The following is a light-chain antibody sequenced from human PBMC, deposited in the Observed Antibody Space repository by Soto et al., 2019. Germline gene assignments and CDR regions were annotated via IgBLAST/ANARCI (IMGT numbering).Light chain of an antibody. V-gene: IGKV1-5*03. J-gene: IGKJ1*01. CDR3: QQYNNYFWA. Sequence: DIQMTQSPTTASASVGDRVTITCRASQNINTWLAWYQQKPGKAPKLLILKASTLESGVPSRFSGSGSGTEFTLTISSLQPDDLGAYYCQQYNNYFWAFGQGTKVDIK. CDR2: KAS. CDR1: QNINTW.